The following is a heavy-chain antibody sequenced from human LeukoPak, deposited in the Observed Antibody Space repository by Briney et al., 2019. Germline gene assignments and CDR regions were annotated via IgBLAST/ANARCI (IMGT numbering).Heavy chain of an antibody. CDR3: ARDGGVSRNYYGNAVGSWFDL. J-gene: IGHJ5*02. CDR2: ISSSGSTI. V-gene: IGHV3-48*03. D-gene: IGHD1-26*01. CDR1: GFTFGSYE. Sequence: GGSLRLSCAASGFTFGSYEMNWARQAPGKGLEWVSYISSSGSTIYYADSVKGRFTISRDNAKNSLHLQMNSLRVEDTAVYYCARDGGVSRNYYGNAVGSWFDLWGQGTLVTVSS.